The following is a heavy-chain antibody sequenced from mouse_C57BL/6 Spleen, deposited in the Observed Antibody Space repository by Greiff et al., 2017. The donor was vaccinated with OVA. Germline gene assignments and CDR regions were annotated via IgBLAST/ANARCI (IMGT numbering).Heavy chain of an antibody. CDR3: TSRTPYGNYEAY. D-gene: IGHD2-1*01. Sequence: VKLQESGAELVRPGASVTLSCKASGYTFTDYEMHWVKQTPVHGLEWIGAIDPETGGTAYNQKFKGKAILTADKSSSTAYMELRSLTSEDSAVYYCTSRTPYGNYEAYWGQGTLVTVSA. V-gene: IGHV1-15*01. CDR1: GYTFTDYE. J-gene: IGHJ3*01. CDR2: IDPETGGT.